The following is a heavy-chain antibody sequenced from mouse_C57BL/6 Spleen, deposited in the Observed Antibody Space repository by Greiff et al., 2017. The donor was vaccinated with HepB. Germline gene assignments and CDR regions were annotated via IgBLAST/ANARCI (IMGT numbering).Heavy chain of an antibody. CDR1: GYTFTDYY. Sequence: QVQLQQSGAELVKPGASVKISCKASGYTFTDYYINWVKQRPGQGLEWIGKIGPGSGSTYYNEKFKGKATLTADKSSSTAYMQLSSVTSEDSAVYFCARQGYYSNSLGYFDVWGTGTTVTVSS. J-gene: IGHJ1*03. D-gene: IGHD2-5*01. CDR2: IGPGSGST. CDR3: ARQGYYSNSLGYFDV. V-gene: IGHV1-77*01.